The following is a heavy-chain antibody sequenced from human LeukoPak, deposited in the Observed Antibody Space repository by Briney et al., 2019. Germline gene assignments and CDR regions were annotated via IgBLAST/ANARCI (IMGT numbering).Heavy chain of an antibody. Sequence: PGGSLRLSCTASGYTFSTYWMSWVRQAPGKGLEWVASINQNGSERYYVDSVKGRFTFSRDNAANSQFLQMNSLRVEDTPVYYCVRKGFSGYERPFDYWGQGIRVAVSS. V-gene: IGHV3-7*02. CDR1: GYTFSTYW. D-gene: IGHD5-12*01. CDR3: VRKGFSGYERPFDY. CDR2: INQNGSER. J-gene: IGHJ4*02.